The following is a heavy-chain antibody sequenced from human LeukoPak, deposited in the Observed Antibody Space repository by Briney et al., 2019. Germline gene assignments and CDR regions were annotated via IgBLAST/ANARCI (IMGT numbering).Heavy chain of an antibody. D-gene: IGHD5-18*01. Sequence: GGSLRLSCAASGFTFSSHVMSCVRQAPAGRLEWVSAIGATGAGTYYADSVKGRFTISRDNSKNTLYLQMNSLRAEDTAVYYCANRVGYSYGAWGQGTLVTVSS. CDR2: IGATGAGT. J-gene: IGHJ5*02. CDR3: ANRVGYSYGA. CDR1: GFTFSSHV. V-gene: IGHV3-23*01.